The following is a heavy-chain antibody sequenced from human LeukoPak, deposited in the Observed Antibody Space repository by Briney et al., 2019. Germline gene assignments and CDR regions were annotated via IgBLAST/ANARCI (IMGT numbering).Heavy chain of an antibody. CDR3: ARVETHTTTVVTPVEGFDY. Sequence: GGSLRLSCAAPGFSFSSNWMGWVRQAPGKGLEWVSSISSSSSYIYYADSVKGRFTISRDNAKNSLYLQMNSLRAEDTAVYYCARVETHTTTVVTPVEGFDYWGQGTLVTVSS. V-gene: IGHV3-21*01. J-gene: IGHJ4*02. CDR2: ISSSSSYI. CDR1: GFSFSSNW. D-gene: IGHD4-23*01.